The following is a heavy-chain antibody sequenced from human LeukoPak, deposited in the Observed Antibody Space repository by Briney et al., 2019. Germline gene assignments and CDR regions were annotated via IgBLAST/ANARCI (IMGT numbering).Heavy chain of an antibody. V-gene: IGHV3-23*01. D-gene: IGHD6-13*01. Sequence: GGSLRLSCAASGFTFSSYAMSWVRQAPGKGLEWVSGISLDGATTYSAGSVEGRFTISRDNSKNTLYLQMNSLRAEDTAVYYCAKVRAASPYSSSWYDYWGQGTLVTVSS. CDR2: ISLDGATT. J-gene: IGHJ4*02. CDR1: GFTFSSYA. CDR3: AKVRAASPYSSSWYDY.